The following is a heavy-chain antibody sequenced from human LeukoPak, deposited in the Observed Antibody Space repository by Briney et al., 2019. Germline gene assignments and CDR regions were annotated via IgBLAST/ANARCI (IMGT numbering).Heavy chain of an antibody. V-gene: IGHV3-7*01. CDR3: ARALAGYSSGWYYFDY. D-gene: IGHD6-19*01. J-gene: IGHJ4*02. Sequence: GGSLRLSWAASGFTFSSYWMSWVRQAPGKGLEWVANIKQDGSEKYYVDSVTGRFTISRDNAKNSLYLQMNSLRAEDTAVYYCARALAGYSSGWYYFDYWGQGTLVTVSS. CDR1: GFTFSSYW. CDR2: IKQDGSEK.